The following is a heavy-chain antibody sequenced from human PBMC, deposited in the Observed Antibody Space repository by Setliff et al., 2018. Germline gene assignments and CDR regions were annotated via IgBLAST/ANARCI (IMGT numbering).Heavy chain of an antibody. Sequence: GASVKVSCKASGYTFTSYDINWVRQATGQGLEWMGWISAYNGNTNYAQKFQGRVTITADESTSTAYMELRSLTSDDMAVYYCARVRSPALLAITNNWFDPWGQGTLVTVSS. CDR1: GYTFTSYD. V-gene: IGHV1-18*03. J-gene: IGHJ5*02. D-gene: IGHD3-3*01. CDR3: ARVRSPALLAITNNWFDP. CDR2: ISAYNGNT.